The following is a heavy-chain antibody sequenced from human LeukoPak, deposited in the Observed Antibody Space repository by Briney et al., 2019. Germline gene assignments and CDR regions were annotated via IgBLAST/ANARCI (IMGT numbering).Heavy chain of an antibody. CDR2: INHSGST. J-gene: IGHJ6*04. D-gene: IGHD5-18*01. Sequence: SETLSLTCAVYGGSFSGYYWSWIRQPPGKGLEWIGEINHSGSTNYNPSLKSRVTISVDTSKNQFSLKLSPVTAADTAVYYCARGPPSRRRGYSYDYSSSPSDVWGKGTTVTVSS. CDR3: ARGPPSRRRGYSYDYSSSPSDV. CDR1: GGSFSGYY. V-gene: IGHV4-34*01.